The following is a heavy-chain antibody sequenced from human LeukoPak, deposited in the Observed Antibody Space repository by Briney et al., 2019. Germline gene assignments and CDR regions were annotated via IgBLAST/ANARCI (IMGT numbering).Heavy chain of an antibody. CDR3: ARDRSLRELWLRNWFDP. J-gene: IGHJ5*02. CDR2: IIPIFGTA. V-gene: IGHV1-69*13. D-gene: IGHD5-18*01. Sequence: SVKVSCKASGGTFSSYAISWVRQAPGQGLEWMGGIIPIFGTANYAQKYQGRVTITADESTSTAYMELSSLRSEDTAVYYCARDRSLRELWLRNWFDPWGQGTLVTVSS. CDR1: GGTFSSYA.